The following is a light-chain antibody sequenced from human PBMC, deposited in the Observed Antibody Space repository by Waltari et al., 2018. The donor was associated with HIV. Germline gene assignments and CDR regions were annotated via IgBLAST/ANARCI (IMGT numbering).Light chain of an antibody. CDR3: GTWDSSLSAGGV. V-gene: IGLV1-51*01. CDR1: SSHIENNY. J-gene: IGLJ2*01. Sequence: SVFTQPPSVSAAPGLKVTISCSGSSSHIENNYVTWYQQLPGTAPKLLIYDNNKRPSGIPDRFSGSKSGTSATPGITGLQTGDEADYYCGTWDSSLSAGGVFGGGTKLTVL. CDR2: DNN.